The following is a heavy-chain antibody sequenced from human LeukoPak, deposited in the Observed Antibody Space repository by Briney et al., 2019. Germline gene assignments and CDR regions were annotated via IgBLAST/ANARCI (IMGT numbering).Heavy chain of an antibody. CDR1: GYIFTSYW. CDR2: IYPGDSDT. J-gene: IGHJ4*02. Sequence: GESLKISCQGSGYIFTSYWIGWVRQLPGNGLGWMGIIYPGDSDTRYSPSFQGQVTISADKSISTAYLQWSSLKASDTAMYYCARFHDYGGNSGFDYWGQGTLVTVSS. D-gene: IGHD4-23*01. CDR3: ARFHDYGGNSGFDY. V-gene: IGHV5-51*01.